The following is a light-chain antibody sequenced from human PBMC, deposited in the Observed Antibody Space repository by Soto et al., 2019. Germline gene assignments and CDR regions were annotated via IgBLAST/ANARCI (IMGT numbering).Light chain of an antibody. CDR3: SSYTSSSTPYV. Sequence: QSVLTQPASVSGSTGQSITISCTGTSSDVGGYNYVSWYQQHPGKAPKLVIYDVSNRPSGVSNRFSGSKSGNTASLTISGLQAEDEADYYCSSYTSSSTPYVFGTGTKVTVL. CDR1: SSDVGGYNY. J-gene: IGLJ1*01. V-gene: IGLV2-14*01. CDR2: DVS.